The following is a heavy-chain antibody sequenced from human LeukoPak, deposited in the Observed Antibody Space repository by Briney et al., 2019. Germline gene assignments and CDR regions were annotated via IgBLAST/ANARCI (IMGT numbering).Heavy chain of an antibody. D-gene: IGHD6-13*01. CDR3: AHRGAGGSHFHH. V-gene: IGHV2-5*01. J-gene: IGHJ1*01. Sequence: SGPTLVNPTQTLTLTCTFSGFSLSTSDMGVAWIRQPPGKALEWLALIYWNDDKRYSPSLKSRFTITKDTSKNQVVLTMTNMDPVDTATYYCAHRGAGGSHFHHWGQGTLATVSS. CDR2: IYWNDDK. CDR1: GFSLSTSDMG.